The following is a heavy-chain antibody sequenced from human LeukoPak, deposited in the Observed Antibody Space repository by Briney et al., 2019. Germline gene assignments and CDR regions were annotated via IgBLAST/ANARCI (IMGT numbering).Heavy chain of an antibody. CDR1: GFTFTTYA. CDR3: ARDARDYSNYVGPHPDQ. Sequence: PGGSLRLSCEASGFTFTTYAMQWVRQAPGKGLDWVAVISSDGSKMYYADSVKGRFTISRDNSKNTLFLQMDSLTAADTAVYYCARDARDYSNYVGPHPDQWGQGTLVTVSS. CDR2: ISSDGSKM. J-gene: IGHJ4*02. V-gene: IGHV3-30*04. D-gene: IGHD4-11*01.